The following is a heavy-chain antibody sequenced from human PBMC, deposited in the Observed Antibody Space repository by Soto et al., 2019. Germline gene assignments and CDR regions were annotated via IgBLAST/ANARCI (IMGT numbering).Heavy chain of an antibody. J-gene: IGHJ3*02. D-gene: IGHD5-12*01. CDR2: IYYSGST. CDR3: ARDDGIVARGYDAFDI. CDR1: GGSISSYY. Sequence: SETLSLTCTVSGGSISSYYWSWIRQPPGKGLEWIGYIYYSGSTNYNPSLKSRVTISVDTSKNQFSLKLSSVTAADTAVYYCARDDGIVARGYDAFDIWGQGTMVTVSS. V-gene: IGHV4-59*01.